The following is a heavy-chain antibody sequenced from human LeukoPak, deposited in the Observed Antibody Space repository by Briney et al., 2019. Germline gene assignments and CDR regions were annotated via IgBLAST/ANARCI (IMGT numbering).Heavy chain of an antibody. CDR1: GFTFSSYT. CDR2: ITTSDGNT. V-gene: IGHV3-23*01. Sequence: GGSLRLSCAASGFTFSSYTMSWVRQAPGKGLEWVSAITTSDGNTYYADSVKGRFTVSRDNSKNTLFLQMNSLRAEDTAVYYCAKDGGLWVSAHWGDSWGRGSLVTVSS. CDR3: AKDGGLWVSAHWGDS. D-gene: IGHD7-27*01. J-gene: IGHJ4*02.